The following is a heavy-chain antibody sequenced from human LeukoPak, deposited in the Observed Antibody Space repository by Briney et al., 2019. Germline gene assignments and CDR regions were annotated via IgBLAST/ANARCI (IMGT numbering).Heavy chain of an antibody. Sequence: PSETLSLTCTVSGYSISTGYYWDWIRQPPGKGLEWIGTFYHGGSTYYNPSLKSRVTISVDTSKNQFSLNLTSVTAADTAVYYCARVEEGYGSGRRENYYYYYMDVWGKGTTVTISS. V-gene: IGHV4-38-2*02. D-gene: IGHD3-10*01. J-gene: IGHJ6*03. CDR1: GYSISTGYY. CDR2: FYHGGST. CDR3: ARVEEGYGSGRRENYYYYYMDV.